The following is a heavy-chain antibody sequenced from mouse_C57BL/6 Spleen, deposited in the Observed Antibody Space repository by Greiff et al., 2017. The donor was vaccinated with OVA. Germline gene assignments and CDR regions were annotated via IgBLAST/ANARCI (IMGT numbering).Heavy chain of an antibody. Sequence: VQLQQSGPELVKPGASVKISCKASGYAFSSSWMNWVKQRPGKGLEWIGRIYPGDGDTNYNGKFKGKATLTADKSSSTAYMQLSSLTSEDSAVYFCARWEEGSAMDYWGQGTSVTVSS. D-gene: IGHD4-1*01. V-gene: IGHV1-82*01. CDR1: GYAFSSSW. CDR3: ARWEEGSAMDY. J-gene: IGHJ4*01. CDR2: IYPGDGDT.